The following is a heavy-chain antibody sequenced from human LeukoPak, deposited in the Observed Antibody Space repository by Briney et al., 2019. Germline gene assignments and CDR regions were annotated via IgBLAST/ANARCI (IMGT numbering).Heavy chain of an antibody. D-gene: IGHD3-10*01. V-gene: IGHV1-69*02. CDR1: GGTFSSNT. CDR3: ARQRGSGSYYTAFDI. Sequence: SVKVSCKASGGTFSSNTISWVRQAPGQGLEWMGRIIPILGIANYAQKFQGRVTITADKSTSTAYMELSSLRSEDTAVYYCARQRGSGSYYTAFDIWGQGTMVTVSS. J-gene: IGHJ3*02. CDR2: IIPILGIA.